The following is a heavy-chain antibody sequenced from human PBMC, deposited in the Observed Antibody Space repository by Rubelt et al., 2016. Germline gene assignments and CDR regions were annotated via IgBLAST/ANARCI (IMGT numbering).Heavy chain of an antibody. CDR3: ASESLNFYYYAADV. CDR2: IKQDGSEK. CDR1: GFTFSSYW. J-gene: IGHJ6*02. Sequence: EVQLVESGGGSIQPGGSLRLSCAASGFTFSSYWMSWVRQAPGKGLEWVANIKQDGSEKYYVYSVKGRLIIPRDDSRDTLYLQRNSLRVEDTAIYYCASESLNFYYYAADVWGQGTTVIVSS. V-gene: IGHV3-7*03.